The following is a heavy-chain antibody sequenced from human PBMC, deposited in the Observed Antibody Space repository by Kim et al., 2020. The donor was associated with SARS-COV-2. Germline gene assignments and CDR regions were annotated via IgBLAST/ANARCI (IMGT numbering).Heavy chain of an antibody. CDR2: IYYSGST. J-gene: IGHJ4*02. CDR1: GGSISSYY. Sequence: SETLSLTCTVSGGSISSYYWSWIRQPPGKGLEWIGYIYYSGSTNYNPSLKSRVTISVDTSKNQFPLKLSSVTAADTAVYYCVRSGSYYNFPLYYFAYWGQGTLVTVSS. CDR3: VRSGSYYNFPLYYFAY. D-gene: IGHD3-10*01. V-gene: IGHV4-59*13.